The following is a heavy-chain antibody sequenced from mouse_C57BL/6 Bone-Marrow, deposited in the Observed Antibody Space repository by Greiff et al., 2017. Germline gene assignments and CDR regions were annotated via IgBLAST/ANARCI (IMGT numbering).Heavy chain of an antibody. V-gene: IGHV5-6*01. J-gene: IGHJ1*03. CDR3: ARLDGYGGNWYFDV. CDR1: GFTFSSYG. D-gene: IGHD2-2*01. Sequence: EVQVVESGGDLVKPGGSLKLSCAASGFTFSSYGMSWVRQTPDKRLEWVATISSGGSYTYYPDSVKGRFTISRDNAKNTLYLQMSSLKSEDTAMYYCARLDGYGGNWYFDVWGTGTTVTVSS. CDR2: ISSGGSYT.